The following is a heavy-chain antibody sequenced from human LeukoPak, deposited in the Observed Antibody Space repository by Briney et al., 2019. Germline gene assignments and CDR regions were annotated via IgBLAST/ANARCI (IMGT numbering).Heavy chain of an antibody. CDR1: GGSISSYY. CDR2: IYTSGST. Sequence: PSETLSLTCTVSGGSISSYYWSWIRQPAGRGLEWIGRIYTSGSTNYNTSLKSRVTMSVDTSKNQFSLKLSSVTAADTAVYYCARDRSAGTIDYWGQGTLVTVSS. CDR3: ARDRSAGTIDY. D-gene: IGHD6-19*01. J-gene: IGHJ4*02. V-gene: IGHV4-4*07.